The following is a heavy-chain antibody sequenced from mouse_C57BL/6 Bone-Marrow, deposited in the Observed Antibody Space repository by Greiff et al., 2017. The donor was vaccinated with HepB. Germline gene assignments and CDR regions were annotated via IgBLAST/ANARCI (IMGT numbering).Heavy chain of an antibody. D-gene: IGHD1-1*01. Sequence: VQVVESGAELAKPGASVKLSCKASGYTFTSYWMHWVKQRPGQGLEWIGYINPSSGYTKYNQKFKDKATLTADKSSSTAYMQLSSLTYEDSAVYYCARSGVVADWYFDVWGTGTTVTVSS. CDR2: INPSSGYT. CDR1: GYTFTSYW. V-gene: IGHV1-7*01. CDR3: ARSGVVADWYFDV. J-gene: IGHJ1*03.